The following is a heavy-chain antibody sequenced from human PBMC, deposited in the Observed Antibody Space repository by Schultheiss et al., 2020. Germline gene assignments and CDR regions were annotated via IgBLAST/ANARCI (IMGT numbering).Heavy chain of an antibody. D-gene: IGHD1-26*01. J-gene: IGHJ4*02. CDR2: ISYDGSNK. CDR1: GFTFSSYA. CDR3: AKDKLGRVGVMDFDY. Sequence: GGSLRLSCAASGFTFSSYAMHWVRQAPGKGLEWVAVISYDGSNKYYADSVKGRFTISRDNSKNTLYLQMNSLRAEDTAVYYCAKDKLGRVGVMDFDYWGQGTLVTVSS. V-gene: IGHV3-30-3*01.